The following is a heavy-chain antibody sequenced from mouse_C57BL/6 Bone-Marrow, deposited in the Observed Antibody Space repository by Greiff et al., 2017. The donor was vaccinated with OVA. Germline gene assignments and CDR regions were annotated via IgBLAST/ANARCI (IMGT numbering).Heavy chain of an antibody. J-gene: IGHJ4*01. CDR3: AHDGYSMDY. Sequence: EVKLVESGGGLVKPGGSLKLSCAASGFTFSSYAMSWVRQTPEKRLEWVATISDGGSYTYYPDNVKGRFTISRDNAKNNLYLQMSHLKSEDTAMYYCAHDGYSMDYWGQGTSVTVSS. CDR1: GFTFSSYA. D-gene: IGHD2-3*01. CDR2: ISDGGSYT. V-gene: IGHV5-4*03.